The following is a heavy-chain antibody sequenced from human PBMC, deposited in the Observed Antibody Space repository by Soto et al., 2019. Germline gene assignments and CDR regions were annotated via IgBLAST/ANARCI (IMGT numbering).Heavy chain of an antibody. V-gene: IGHV4-34*01. CDR1: GGSFSGYY. Sequence: SETLSLTCAVYGGSFSGYYWSWIRQPPGKGLEWIGEINHSGSTNYNPSLKSRVTISGDTSKNQFSLKLSSVTAADTAVYYCARRYSSGWYWFDPWGQGTLVTVSS. CDR3: ARRYSSGWYWFDP. CDR2: INHSGST. J-gene: IGHJ5*02. D-gene: IGHD6-19*01.